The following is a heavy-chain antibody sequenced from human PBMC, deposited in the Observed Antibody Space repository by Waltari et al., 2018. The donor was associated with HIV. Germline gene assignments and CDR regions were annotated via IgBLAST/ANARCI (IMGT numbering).Heavy chain of an antibody. Sequence: QVQLVEAGGGVVQPGRSLSLSCAAPGLHFSSYGMHGVRQAPGKGLDWVAVIWFDGVNKYYADSVKCRFTISRDNSKNTLYLQMNSLRAEDTAVYYCARHPTPFTGYNSFDYWGQGTLVTVSS. D-gene: IGHD5-12*01. CDR2: IWFDGVNK. CDR1: GLHFSSYG. CDR3: ARHPTPFTGYNSFDY. J-gene: IGHJ4*02. V-gene: IGHV3-33*01.